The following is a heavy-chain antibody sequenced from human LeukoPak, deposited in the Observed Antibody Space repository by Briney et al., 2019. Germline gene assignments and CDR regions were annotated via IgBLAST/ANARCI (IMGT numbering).Heavy chain of an antibody. CDR1: GYTFTSYG. V-gene: IGHV1-18*01. D-gene: IGHD2-15*01. J-gene: IGHJ4*02. CDR2: ISAYNGNT. Sequence: GASVKVSCKASGYTFTSYGISWVRQAPGQGLGWMGWISAYNGNTNYAQKLQGRVTMTTDTSTSTAYMELRSLRSDDTAVYYCARVGYCSGGSCYGLDYWGQGTLVTVSS. CDR3: ARVGYCSGGSCYGLDY.